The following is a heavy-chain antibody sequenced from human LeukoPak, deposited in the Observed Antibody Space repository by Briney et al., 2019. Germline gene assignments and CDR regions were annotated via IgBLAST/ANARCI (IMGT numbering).Heavy chain of an antibody. Sequence: ASVKVSCKASGYTFINYGISWVRQAPGQGLEWMGGIIPILDTPNYAQKFQGRVTITADESTSTAYMELNSLRSEDTAVYYCARDRGFPYYYMDVWGRGTTVTVSS. CDR2: IIPILDTP. CDR1: GYTFINYG. CDR3: ARDRGFPYYYMDV. V-gene: IGHV1-69*13. J-gene: IGHJ6*03.